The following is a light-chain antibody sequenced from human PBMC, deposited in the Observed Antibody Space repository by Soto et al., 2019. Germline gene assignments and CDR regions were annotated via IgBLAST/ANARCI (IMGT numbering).Light chain of an antibody. Sequence: EIVMTQSPATLSVSPGERAALSCRASQSVSSNLAWYQQKPGQAPRLLIYGASTRATGIPARFSGSGSGTEFTLTISSLQSEDFAVYYCQQYNNWHLFDGGTKVEIK. V-gene: IGKV3-15*01. CDR2: GAS. J-gene: IGKJ4*01. CDR3: QQYNNWHL. CDR1: QSVSSN.